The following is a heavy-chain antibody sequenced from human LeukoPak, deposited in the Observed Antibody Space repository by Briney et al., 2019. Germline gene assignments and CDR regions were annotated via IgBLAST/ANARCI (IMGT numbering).Heavy chain of an antibody. D-gene: IGHD2-15*01. J-gene: IGHJ4*02. V-gene: IGHV3-30-3*01. CDR1: GFTFSSYA. CDR3: ARDSETIYCSGGSCYPGIFDY. Sequence: GGSLRLSCAASGFTFSSYAMHWVRQAPGKGLEWVAVISYDGSNKYYADSVKGRFTISRDNSKNTLYLQMNSLRAEDTAVYYCARDSETIYCSGGSCYPGIFDYWGQGTLVTVSS. CDR2: ISYDGSNK.